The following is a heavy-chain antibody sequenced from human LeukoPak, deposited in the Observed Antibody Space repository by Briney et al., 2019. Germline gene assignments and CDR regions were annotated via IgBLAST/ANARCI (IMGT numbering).Heavy chain of an antibody. CDR1: GLTVSSSY. V-gene: IGHV3-7*04. D-gene: IGHD3-22*01. CDR3: ARDSSGYYYPDAFDI. Sequence: GGSLRLSCAASGLTVSSSYMSWVRQAPGKGLEWVANIKQDGSKKYYVDSVKGRFTISRDNAKNSLYLQMNSLRAEDTAVYYCARDSSGYYYPDAFDIWGQGTMVTVSS. CDR2: IKQDGSKK. J-gene: IGHJ3*02.